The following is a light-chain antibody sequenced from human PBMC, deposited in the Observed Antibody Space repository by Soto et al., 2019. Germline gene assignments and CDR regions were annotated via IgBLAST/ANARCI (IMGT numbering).Light chain of an antibody. CDR1: SSDVGSYNL. CDR2: EGS. CDR3: CSYGGSSTFV. V-gene: IGLV2-23*01. J-gene: IGLJ3*02. Sequence: QSVLTQPASVSGSPGQSITISCTGTSSDVGSYNLVSWYQQHPGKTPKLMIYEGSKRPSGVSNRFSGSKSGNTASLTISGVEAEDEADYYCCSYGGSSTFVFGGGTQLTVL.